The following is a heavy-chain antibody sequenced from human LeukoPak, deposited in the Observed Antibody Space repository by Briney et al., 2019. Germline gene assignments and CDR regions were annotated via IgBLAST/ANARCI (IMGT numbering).Heavy chain of an antibody. CDR3: ARDTKGGVSGQRYGMDV. D-gene: IGHD3-16*01. V-gene: IGHV3-21*01. J-gene: IGHJ6*04. CDR1: GFTFSSYS. CDR2: ISSSSSYI. Sequence: GSLRLSCAASGFTFSSYSMNWVRQAPGKGLEWVSSISSSSSYIYYADSVKGRFTISRDNAKNSLYLQMNSLRAEDTAVYYCARDTKGGVSGQRYGMDVWGKGTTVTVSS.